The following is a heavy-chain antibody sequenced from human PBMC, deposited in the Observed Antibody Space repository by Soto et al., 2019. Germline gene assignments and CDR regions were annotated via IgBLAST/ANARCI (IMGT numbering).Heavy chain of an antibody. J-gene: IGHJ6*02. CDR1: AVPFSSYA. CDR2: ISGSGGST. CDR3: SKDLGGNSTPYYYRMDG. D-gene: IGHD3-16*01. V-gene: IGHV3-23*01. Sequence: GASLRLSCAASAVPFSSYAMSWVRQATRKGLEWVSTISGSGGSTYYPDSVKGRFTISRDNSKNTLYLQMNSLRAEDTAVYYCSKDLGGNSTPYYYRMDGWGRGTRVTVSS.